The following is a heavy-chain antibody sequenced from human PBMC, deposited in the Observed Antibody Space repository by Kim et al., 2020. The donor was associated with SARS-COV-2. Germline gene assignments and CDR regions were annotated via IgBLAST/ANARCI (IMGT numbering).Heavy chain of an antibody. CDR1: GGSFSGYY. CDR2: INHSGST. V-gene: IGHV4-34*01. CDR3: ARDGGSRGYYGIDV. J-gene: IGHJ6*02. D-gene: IGHD2-2*01. Sequence: SETLSLTCAVYGGSFSGYYWSWIRQPPGKGLEWIGEINHSGSTNYNPSLKSRVTISVDTSKNQFSLKLSSVTAADTAVYYCARDGGSRGYYGIDVWGRG.